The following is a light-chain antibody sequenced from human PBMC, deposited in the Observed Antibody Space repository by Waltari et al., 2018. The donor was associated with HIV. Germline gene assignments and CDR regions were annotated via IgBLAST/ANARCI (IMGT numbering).Light chain of an antibody. Sequence: DIVTTQSPLSLPVTPGEPASISCRSSQSLLHSNGYNYLDWYLQKPGQSPQLLIYLGSNRASGVPDRFSGSGSGTDFTLKISRVEAEDVGVYYCMQALQTPLRGFGQGTKLEIK. J-gene: IGKJ2*03. V-gene: IGKV2-28*01. CDR3: MQALQTPLRG. CDR2: LGS. CDR1: QSLLHSNGYNY.